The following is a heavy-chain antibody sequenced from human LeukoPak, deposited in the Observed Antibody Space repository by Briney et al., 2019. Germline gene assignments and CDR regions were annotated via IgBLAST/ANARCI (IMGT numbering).Heavy chain of an antibody. CDR2: ISSSGSTI. J-gene: IGHJ3*02. V-gene: IGHV3-11*04. CDR1: GFTFSDYY. D-gene: IGHD1-26*01. Sequence: GGSLRLSCAASGFTFSDYYMSWIRQAPGKGLEWVSYISSSGSTIYYADSVKGRFTISRDNAKNSLYLQMNSLRAEDTAVYYCARSATPGYASGTYFPPPDSFDIWGQGTLVTVSS. CDR3: ARSATPGYASGTYFPPPDSFDI.